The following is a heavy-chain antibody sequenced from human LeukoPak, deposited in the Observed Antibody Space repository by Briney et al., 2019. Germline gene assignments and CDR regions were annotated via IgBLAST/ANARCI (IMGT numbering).Heavy chain of an antibody. D-gene: IGHD3-16*02. V-gene: IGHV4-34*01. CDR3: AKQGRQIPFGGVVAIAPFDI. CDR2: INHSGST. CDR1: GGSFSGYY. Sequence: SETLSLTCAVYGGSFSGYYWSWIRQPPGKGLEWIGEINHSGSTNYNPSLKSRVTISVDTSKNQFSLKLSSVTAADTALYYCAKQGRQIPFGGVVAIAPFDIWGQGTMVTVSS. J-gene: IGHJ3*02.